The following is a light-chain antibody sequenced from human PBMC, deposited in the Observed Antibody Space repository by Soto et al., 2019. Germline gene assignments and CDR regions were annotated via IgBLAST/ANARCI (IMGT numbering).Light chain of an antibody. V-gene: IGKV3-15*01. J-gene: IGKJ4*01. CDR1: QSVSSN. CDR2: GAS. Sequence: EIVMTQSPATLSVSPGERATLSCRASQSVSSNLAWYQQKPGQAPRLLIYGASTRATGIPARFSGSGSGTEFTLTISSLQSEDFAVYSCQQYNNSPPLTFGGGTKVEIK. CDR3: QQYNNSPPLT.